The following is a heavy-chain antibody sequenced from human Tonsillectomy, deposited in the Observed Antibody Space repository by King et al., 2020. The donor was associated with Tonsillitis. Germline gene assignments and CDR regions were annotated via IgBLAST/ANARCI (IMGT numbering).Heavy chain of an antibody. CDR1: GASINTYY. Sequence: VQLQESGPGLVKPSETLSLTCTVSGASINTYYWSWIRQPPGKGLEWIGYIYYSGTTNYNPSLKSRVTISVDTSKNQFSLKLSSVTAADTAVYYCAGGIGDNSCWYDAFDIWGQGTMVIVSS. J-gene: IGHJ3*02. CDR3: AGGIGDNSCWYDAFDI. CDR2: IYYSGTT. V-gene: IGHV4-59*01. D-gene: IGHD6-19*01.